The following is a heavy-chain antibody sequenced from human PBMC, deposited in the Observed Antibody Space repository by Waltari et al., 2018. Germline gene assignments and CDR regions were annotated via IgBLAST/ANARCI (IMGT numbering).Heavy chain of an antibody. CDR3: ARIRADGDSSLSD. J-gene: IGHJ4*02. CDR2: IYYSGST. CDR1: GGSISSYY. V-gene: IGHV4-59*01. Sequence: QVQLQESGPGLVKPSETLSLTCTVSGGSISSYYWSWIRQPPGKGLEWIGYIYYSGSTNYNPSRKSRVTISVDTSKNQFSLKLSSVTAADTAVYYCARIRADGDSSLSDWGQGTLVTVSS. D-gene: IGHD4-17*01.